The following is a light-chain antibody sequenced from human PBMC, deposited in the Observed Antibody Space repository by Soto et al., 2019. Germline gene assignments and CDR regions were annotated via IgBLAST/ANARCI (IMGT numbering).Light chain of an antibody. CDR3: QQYGRSPGLLT. J-gene: IGKJ3*01. V-gene: IGKV3-20*01. CDR1: QNVDSNY. Sequence: EIVLTQSPGTLSLSPGEGATLSCRASQNVDSNYLAWYQQKVGQAPRLLIYDASSRSTGIPDRFSGSGSGTDFTLTISRLEPEDCAVYYCQQYGRSPGLLTFGPGTKVDIK. CDR2: DAS.